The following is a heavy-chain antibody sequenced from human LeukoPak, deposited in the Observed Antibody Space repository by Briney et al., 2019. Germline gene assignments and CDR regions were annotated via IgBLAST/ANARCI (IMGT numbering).Heavy chain of an antibody. V-gene: IGHV3-30*18. D-gene: IGHD1-26*01. Sequence: GRSLRLSCAASGFXFSRYGIHWVRQAPGRGLEWVSLISYDGVATSYADTVKGRFTISRDNSKNTLYVQMNSLRAEDSAVYYCAKDRGSSSSAYGMDVWGQGTTVTVSS. J-gene: IGHJ6*02. CDR1: GFXFSRYG. CDR3: AKDRGSSSSAYGMDV. CDR2: ISYDGVAT.